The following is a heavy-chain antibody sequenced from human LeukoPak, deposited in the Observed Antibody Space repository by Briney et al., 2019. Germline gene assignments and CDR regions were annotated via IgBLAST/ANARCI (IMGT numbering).Heavy chain of an antibody. J-gene: IGHJ4*02. CDR3: AKGIGYCSGGSCYFDY. Sequence: GGSLRLSCAASGFTFSSYSMNWVRQAPGKGLEWVSYISSSSKTIYYADSVKGRFTISRDNSKNTLCLQMNSLRAEDTAIYYCAKGIGYCSGGSCYFDYWGQGTLVTVSS. CDR1: GFTFSSYS. CDR2: ISSSSKTI. V-gene: IGHV3-48*01. D-gene: IGHD2-15*01.